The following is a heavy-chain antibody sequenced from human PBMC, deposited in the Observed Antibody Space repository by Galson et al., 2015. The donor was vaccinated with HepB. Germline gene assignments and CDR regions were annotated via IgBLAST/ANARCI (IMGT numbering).Heavy chain of an antibody. CDR2: INAGNGNT. Sequence: SVKVSCKASGYTFTSYAMHWVRQAPGRRLEWMGWINAGNGNTKYSQKFQGRVTITRDTSASTAYMELSSLRSEDTAVYYCARTKLYYYYYGMDVWGQGTTVTVSS. CDR3: ARTKLYYYYYGMDV. J-gene: IGHJ6*02. CDR1: GYTFTSYA. V-gene: IGHV1-3*01.